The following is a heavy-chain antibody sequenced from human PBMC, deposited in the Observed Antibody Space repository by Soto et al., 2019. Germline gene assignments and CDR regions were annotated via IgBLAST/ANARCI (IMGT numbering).Heavy chain of an antibody. Sequence: QVQLQESGPGLVKPSQTLSLTCTVSSGSISSGSYYWSWIRQHPGKGLEWIGYIYYSGNTYYNPSLKSRVTSSVDTSKNQFSLKLSSVTAADTAVYYCATRATMIAFDIWGQGTMVTVSS. CDR1: SGSISSGSYY. CDR3: ATRATMIAFDI. D-gene: IGHD5-12*01. J-gene: IGHJ3*02. V-gene: IGHV4-31*03. CDR2: IYYSGNT.